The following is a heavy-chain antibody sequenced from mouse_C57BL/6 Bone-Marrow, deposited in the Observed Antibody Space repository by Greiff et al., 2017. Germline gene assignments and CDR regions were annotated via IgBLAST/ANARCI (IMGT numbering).Heavy chain of an antibody. Sequence: QVQLQQPGAELVKPGASVKLSCKASGYTFTSYWMHWVKQRPGQGLEWIGMIHPNSGSTNYNEKFKSKATLTVDKSSSTAYMQLSSLTSEDSAVYYCARITSGVASMDYWGQGTTLTVSS. CDR3: ARITSGVASMDY. CDR2: IHPNSGST. CDR1: GYTFTSYW. D-gene: IGHD1-1*01. J-gene: IGHJ2*01. V-gene: IGHV1-64*01.